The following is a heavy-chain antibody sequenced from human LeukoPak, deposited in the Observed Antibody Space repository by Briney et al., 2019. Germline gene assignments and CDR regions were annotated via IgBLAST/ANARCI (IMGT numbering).Heavy chain of an antibody. CDR2: ISAYNGNT. CDR3: ARLHRGSFLEWLLFDY. D-gene: IGHD3-3*01. V-gene: IGHV1-18*01. CDR1: GYTFTSYG. Sequence: ASVKVSCKASGYTFTSYGISWVRQAPGQGLEWMGWISAYNGNTNYAQKLQGRVTMTTDTSTSTAYMELGSLRSDDTAVYYCARLHRGSFLEWLLFDYWGQGTLVTVSS. J-gene: IGHJ4*02.